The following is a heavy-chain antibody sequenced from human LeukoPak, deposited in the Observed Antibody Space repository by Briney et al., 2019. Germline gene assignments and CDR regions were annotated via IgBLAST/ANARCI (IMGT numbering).Heavy chain of an antibody. CDR1: GFTFYTYA. D-gene: IGHD2-15*01. Sequence: GGSLRLSCAASGFTFYTYAMTWVRPAPGKGLELVSSISGSGDNTYYADSVEGRFTVSRDNSKNTLYLQMNSLRAEDTAVYYCAKTPGDCTGGTCYSFDYWGQGSLVTVSS. CDR2: ISGSGDNT. V-gene: IGHV3-23*01. J-gene: IGHJ4*02. CDR3: AKTPGDCTGGTCYSFDY.